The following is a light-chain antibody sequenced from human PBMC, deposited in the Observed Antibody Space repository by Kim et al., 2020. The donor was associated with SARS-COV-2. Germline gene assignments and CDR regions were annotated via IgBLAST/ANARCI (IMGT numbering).Light chain of an antibody. CDR3: QQYGNSLWT. Sequence: EIVLTQSPGTLSLSPGEGATLSCRASQSVSSSYLAWYQQKPGQAPRLLIYGASSRAADIPDRFSGSGSGTDFTLTINRLEPEDSAVYYCQQYGNSLWTFGQGTKVDIK. V-gene: IGKV3-20*01. CDR2: GAS. J-gene: IGKJ1*01. CDR1: QSVSSSY.